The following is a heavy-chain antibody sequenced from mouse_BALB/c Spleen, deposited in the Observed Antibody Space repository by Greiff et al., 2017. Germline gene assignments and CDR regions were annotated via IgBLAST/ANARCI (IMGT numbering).Heavy chain of an antibody. D-gene: IGHD2-4*01. CDR2: IWGDGST. CDR1: GFSLTSYG. J-gene: IGHJ3*01. V-gene: IGHV2-3*01. Sequence: VNLVESGPGLVAPSQSLSITCTVSGFSLTSYGVSWVRQPPGKGLEWLGVIWGDGSTNYHSALISRLSISKDNSKSQVFLKLNSLQTDDTATYYCAKEIYDYDGAWFAYWGQGTLVTVSA. CDR3: AKEIYDYDGAWFAY.